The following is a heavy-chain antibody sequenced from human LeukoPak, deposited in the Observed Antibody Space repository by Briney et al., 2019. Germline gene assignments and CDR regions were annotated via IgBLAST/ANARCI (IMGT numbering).Heavy chain of an antibody. V-gene: IGHV3-9*01. J-gene: IGHJ4*02. CDR3: AKEDSGGYYFDY. CDR1: GFTFDDYA. D-gene: IGHD3-22*01. CDR2: ISWNSGSI. Sequence: GRSLRLSCAASGFTFDDYAMHWVRQAPGKGLEWVSGISWNSGSIGYADSVKGRFTISRDNAKNSLYLQMNSLRAEDTALYYCAKEDSGGYYFDYWGQGTLVTVSS.